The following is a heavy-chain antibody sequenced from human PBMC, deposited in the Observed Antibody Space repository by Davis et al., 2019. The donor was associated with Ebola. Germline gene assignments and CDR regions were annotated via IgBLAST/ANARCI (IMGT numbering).Heavy chain of an antibody. D-gene: IGHD1-1*01. CDR3: ARLTDHDFTELPPYGMDV. Sequence: ASVKVSCKASGYTFTSYYMHWVRQAPGQGLEWMGIINPSGGSTSYAQKFQGRVTMTRDTSTSTVYMELSSLRSEDTAVYYCARLTDHDFTELPPYGMDVWGKGTTVTVSS. CDR1: GYTFTSYY. V-gene: IGHV1-46*01. CDR2: INPSGGST. J-gene: IGHJ6*04.